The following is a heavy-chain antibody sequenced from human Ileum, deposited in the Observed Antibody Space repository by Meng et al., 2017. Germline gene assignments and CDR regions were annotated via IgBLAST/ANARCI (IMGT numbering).Heavy chain of an antibody. CDR3: ARSTGTTYPNFDY. CDR1: GFTFSSYA. Sequence: GESLKISCAASGFTFSSYAMSWVRQAPGKGPEWVSTISGSGGNTYYADSVKGRFTVSRDNSKNTLYLQMNSLGAEDMALYYCARSTGTTYPNFDYWGQGTLVTVSS. D-gene: IGHD4-17*01. CDR2: ISGSGGNT. J-gene: IGHJ4*02. V-gene: IGHV3-23*01.